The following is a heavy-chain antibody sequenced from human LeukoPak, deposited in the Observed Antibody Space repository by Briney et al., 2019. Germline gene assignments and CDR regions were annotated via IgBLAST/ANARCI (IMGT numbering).Heavy chain of an antibody. V-gene: IGHV3-15*01. CDR2: IKSNSDGGTT. J-gene: IGHJ4*02. CDR3: TGSGNYYRVFDY. D-gene: IGHD3-10*01. Sequence: PGGSLRLSCAASGFTFSNAWMTWVRQAPGKGLEWLGRIKSNSDGGTTDYAAPVKGRFTISRDDSNTTLYLQMNSLKTEDTAVYYCTGSGNYYRVFDYWGQGTLVTVSS. CDR1: GFTFSNAW.